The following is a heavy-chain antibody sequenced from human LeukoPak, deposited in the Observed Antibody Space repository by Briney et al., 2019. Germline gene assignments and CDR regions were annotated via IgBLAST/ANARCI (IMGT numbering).Heavy chain of an antibody. J-gene: IGHJ5*02. CDR3: ARDSTCSSTSCYLSGGTPARFDP. D-gene: IGHD2-2*01. CDR2: ISGSGGST. V-gene: IGHV3-23*01. Sequence: GGSLRLSCAASGLTFSNYAMSWVRQAPGKGLEWVSAISGSGGSTYYADSVKGRFTISRDNSKNTLYLQMNSLRAEDTAVYYCARDSTCSSTSCYLSGGTPARFDPWGQGTLVTVSS. CDR1: GLTFSNYA.